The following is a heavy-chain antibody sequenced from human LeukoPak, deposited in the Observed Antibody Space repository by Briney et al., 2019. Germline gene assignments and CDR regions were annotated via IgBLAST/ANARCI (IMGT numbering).Heavy chain of an antibody. CDR2: INPNSGGT. CDR3: AKGTYYYDSSGYKGFDY. D-gene: IGHD3-22*01. CDR1: GYTFTGYY. Sequence: GASVKVSCKASGYTFTGYYMHWVRQAPGQGLEWMGWINPNSGGTNYAQKFQGRVTMTRDTSIRTAYMELSRLRSDDTAVYYCAKGTYYYDSSGYKGFDYWGQGTLVTVSS. J-gene: IGHJ4*02. V-gene: IGHV1-2*02.